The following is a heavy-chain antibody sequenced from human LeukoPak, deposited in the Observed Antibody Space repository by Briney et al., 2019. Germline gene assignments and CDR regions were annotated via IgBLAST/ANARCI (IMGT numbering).Heavy chain of an antibody. V-gene: IGHV3-48*01. Sequence: GGSLRLSCAASGFTFSSYSMNWVRQAPGKGLEWVSYISSSSSTIYYADSVKGRFTISRDNSNNTLYLQVNSLRPEDTALYYCAKSTGGNWGYCDYWGQGTLVTVSS. CDR3: AKSTGGNWGYCDY. CDR2: ISSSSSTI. J-gene: IGHJ4*02. CDR1: GFTFSSYS. D-gene: IGHD4-23*01.